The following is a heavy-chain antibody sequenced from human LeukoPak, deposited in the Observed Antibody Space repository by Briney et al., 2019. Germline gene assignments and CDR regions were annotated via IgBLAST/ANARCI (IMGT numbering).Heavy chain of an antibody. CDR2: INHSGST. Sequence: SETLSLTCAVYGGSFSGYYWSWIRQPPGKGLEWIGEINHSGSTNYNPSLKSRVTISVDTSKNQFSLKLSSVTAADTAVYYCARGATTVTTDGVVQGYWYFDLWGRAPWSLSPQ. J-gene: IGHJ2*01. D-gene: IGHD4-17*01. CDR1: GGSFSGYY. CDR3: ARGATTVTTDGVVQGYWYFDL. V-gene: IGHV4-34*01.